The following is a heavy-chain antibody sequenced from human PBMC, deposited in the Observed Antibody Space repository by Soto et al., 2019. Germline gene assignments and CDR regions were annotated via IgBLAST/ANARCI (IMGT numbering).Heavy chain of an antibody. CDR1: RFTFSNYW. CDR3: AREPNSIDY. CDR2: IKQEGSEK. D-gene: IGHD2-15*01. V-gene: IGHV3-7*01. J-gene: IGHJ4*02. Sequence: EVQLVESGGGLVQPGGSLRLSCAASRFTFSNYWMSWVRQAPGKGLEWVANIKQEGSEKYYVDSVKGRFTISRDNAKNSLYLQMNSLRAEDTAVYYCAREPNSIDYWGQGTLVTVSS.